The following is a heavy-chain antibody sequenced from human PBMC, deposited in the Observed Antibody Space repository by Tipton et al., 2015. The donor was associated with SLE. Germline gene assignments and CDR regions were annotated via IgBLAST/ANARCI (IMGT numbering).Heavy chain of an antibody. J-gene: IGHJ5*02. CDR1: GGSITSGVYY. CDR3: ASGPGWDFYNH. D-gene: IGHD2/OR15-2a*01. Sequence: LRLSCTVSGGSITSGVYYWSWVRQPAGKGLEWIGRMFASGSTSYGRVHPNESTNYNPSLESRVRISVDTSKNQSSLTLHSLTAADTAVYFCASGPGWDFYNHWGQVGLVTVSS. CDR2: MFASGSTSYGRVHPNEST. V-gene: IGHV4-61*02.